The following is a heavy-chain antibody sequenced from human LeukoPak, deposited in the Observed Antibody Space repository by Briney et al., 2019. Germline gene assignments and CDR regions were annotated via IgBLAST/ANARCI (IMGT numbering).Heavy chain of an antibody. CDR2: INSDGSKT. CDR1: GVTFDDYA. J-gene: IGHJ4*02. V-gene: IGHV3-74*01. D-gene: IGHD2/OR15-2a*01. Sequence: QPGRSLRLSCAASGVTFDDYAMHWVRQAPGKGLVWVSRINSDGSKTIYADSVKGRFTISRDNAKNTLYLQMNSLRAEDTAVYYCARIYAYWGQGTLVTVSS. CDR3: ARIYAY.